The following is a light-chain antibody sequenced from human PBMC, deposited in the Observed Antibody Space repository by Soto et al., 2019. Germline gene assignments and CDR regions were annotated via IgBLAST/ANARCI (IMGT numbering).Light chain of an antibody. CDR3: AAWDDSLSGLV. CDR2: RNN. V-gene: IGLV1-47*01. Sequence: QSVLTQAPSASGTPGQRVTISCSGSSSNIGSNYVYWYQQLPGTAPKLLIYRNNQRPSGVPDRFSGSKSGTSASLAISGLRSEDEADYHCAAWDDSLSGLVFGGGTKLTVL. J-gene: IGLJ3*02. CDR1: SSNIGSNY.